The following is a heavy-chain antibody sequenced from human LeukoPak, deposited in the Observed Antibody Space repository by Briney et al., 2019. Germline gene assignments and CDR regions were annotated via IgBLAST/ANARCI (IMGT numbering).Heavy chain of an antibody. CDR1: GFTFSNYW. D-gene: IGHD6-19*01. J-gene: IGHJ4*02. CDR2: ISSDGSYT. Sequence: GGSLRLSCVASGFTFSNYWMYWVRQAPGNGLVWVSRISSDGSYTSYADSVKGRFTISRDNSKNTLYLQMNSLRAEDTAVYYCAKDRAQGRYSNGWYYFDYWGQGTLVTVSS. CDR3: AKDRAQGRYSNGWYYFDY. V-gene: IGHV3-74*01.